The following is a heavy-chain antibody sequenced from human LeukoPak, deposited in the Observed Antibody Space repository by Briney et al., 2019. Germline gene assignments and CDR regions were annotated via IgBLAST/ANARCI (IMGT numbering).Heavy chain of an antibody. Sequence: ASVKVSCXASGYTFTGYYMHWVRQAPGQGLEWMGRINPNSGGTNYAQKFQGRVTMTRDTSISTAYMELSRLRSDDTAVYYCARALRFLEWWEDYYYMDVWGKGTTVTVSS. CDR3: ARALRFLEWWEDYYYMDV. V-gene: IGHV1-2*06. D-gene: IGHD3-3*01. J-gene: IGHJ6*03. CDR1: GYTFTGYY. CDR2: INPNSGGT.